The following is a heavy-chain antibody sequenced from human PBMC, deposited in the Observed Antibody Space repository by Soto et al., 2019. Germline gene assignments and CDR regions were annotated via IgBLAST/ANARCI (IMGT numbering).Heavy chain of an antibody. V-gene: IGHV1-2*02. CDR3: AIRTGQLAIISEFDGDWFCEI. J-gene: IGHJ2*01. CDR1: GYTFTDYY. D-gene: IGHD2-2*01. Sequence: QEQLVQSGAEVKKPGASLKVSCKASGYTFTDYYIHWVRQAPGQGLEWVGWINPDSGGTNLAQRFQGRVTMTSDTSINTAYMELSSLRSDDTAVYYCAIRTGQLAIISEFDGDWFCEIWGRGTLVTVSS. CDR2: INPDSGGT.